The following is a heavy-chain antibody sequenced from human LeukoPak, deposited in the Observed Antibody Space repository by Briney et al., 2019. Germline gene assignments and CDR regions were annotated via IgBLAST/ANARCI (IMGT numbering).Heavy chain of an antibody. J-gene: IGHJ6*03. CDR2: VDPEDGET. D-gene: IGHD6-13*01. V-gene: IGHV1-69-2*01. Sequence: VASVKVSCKVTGCTFTDYYMDWVRQAPGKGLEWIGLVDPEDGETIYAEKFQGRVTITVDTSTDTAYVELSSLRSEDTAVYYCAAGSTSWYYYYMDVWGKGTTVTVSS. CDR3: AAGSTSWYYYYMDV. CDR1: GCTFTDYY.